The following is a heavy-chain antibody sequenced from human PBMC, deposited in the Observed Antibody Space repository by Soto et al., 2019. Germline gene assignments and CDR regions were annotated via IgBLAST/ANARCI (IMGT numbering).Heavy chain of an antibody. J-gene: IGHJ3*02. V-gene: IGHV4-30-4*01. CDR1: GGSISSGDYY. CDR3: ARATYSGYDTAAFDI. Sequence: NPSETLSLTCTVSGGSISSGDYYWSWIRQPPGKGLEWIGYIYYSGSTYYNPSLKSRVTISVDTSKNQFSLKLSSVTAADTAVYYCARATYSGYDTAAFDIWGQGTMVTVSS. D-gene: IGHD5-12*01. CDR2: IYYSGST.